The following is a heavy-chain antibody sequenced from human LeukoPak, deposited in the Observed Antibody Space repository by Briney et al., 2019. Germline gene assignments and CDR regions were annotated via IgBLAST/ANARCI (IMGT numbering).Heavy chain of an antibody. CDR1: RYTFTSYG. J-gene: IGHJ4*02. Sequence: ASVKVSCKASRYTFTSYGISWVRQAPGQGLEWMGLISAYNGNTNYAQKLQGRVTMTTDTSTSTAYMELRSLRSDDTAVYYYARGFVDTAKVNPFDYWGQGTLVTVSS. CDR3: ARGFVDTAKVNPFDY. CDR2: ISAYNGNT. D-gene: IGHD5-18*01. V-gene: IGHV1-18*01.